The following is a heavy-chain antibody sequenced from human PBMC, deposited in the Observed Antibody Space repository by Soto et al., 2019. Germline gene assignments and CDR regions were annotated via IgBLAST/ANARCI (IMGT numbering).Heavy chain of an antibody. J-gene: IGHJ4*02. V-gene: IGHV4-31*03. Sequence: SETLSLTCSVSGGSISTVGHYWTWIRQPPGKGLEWIGSIYHTGSTYYSKSLRSRLTMSVDTSKSQFSLRLSSVTAADTAVYYCARATGTLRSRNCDYWGQGSLVTISS. CDR2: IYHTGST. CDR3: ARATGTLRSRNCDY. D-gene: IGHD1-1*01. CDR1: GGSISTVGHY.